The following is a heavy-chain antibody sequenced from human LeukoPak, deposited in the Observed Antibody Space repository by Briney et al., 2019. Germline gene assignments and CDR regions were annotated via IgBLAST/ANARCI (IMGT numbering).Heavy chain of an antibody. D-gene: IGHD6-19*01. CDR2: ISYDGSNK. CDR3: ARDHLAVAGTYYFDY. J-gene: IGHJ4*02. CDR1: GFTFSSYA. Sequence: PGGSLRLSCAASGFTFSSYAMHWVRQAPGKGLEWVAVISYDGSNKYYADSVKGRFTSSRDNSKNTLYLQMNSLRAEDTAVYYFARDHLAVAGTYYFDYWGRGTLVTVSS. V-gene: IGHV3-30*04.